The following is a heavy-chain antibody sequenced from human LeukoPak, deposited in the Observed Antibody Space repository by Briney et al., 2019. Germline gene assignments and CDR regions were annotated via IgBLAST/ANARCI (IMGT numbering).Heavy chain of an antibody. V-gene: IGHV4-59*08. CDR3: ARHLSYYDIPDAFDI. CDR2: IYYSGST. J-gene: IGHJ3*02. D-gene: IGHD3-9*01. Sequence: SETLSLTCTVSGGSISSYYWSWIRQPPGKGLEWIGYIYYSGSTNYNPSLKSRVTISVDTSKNQFSLKLSSVTAAGTAVYYCARHLSYYDIPDAFDIWGQGTMVTVSS. CDR1: GGSISSYY.